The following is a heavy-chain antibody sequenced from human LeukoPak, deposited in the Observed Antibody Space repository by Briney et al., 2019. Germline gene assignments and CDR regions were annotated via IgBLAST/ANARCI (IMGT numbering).Heavy chain of an antibody. CDR2: ISSSDGTI. D-gene: IGHD5-24*01. CDR1: GFTFSSYE. V-gene: IGHV3-48*03. J-gene: IGHJ4*02. CDR3: ARTIEMATISYFDY. Sequence: PGGPLRLSCAASGFTFSSYEMNWVRQAPGKGLEWVSYISSSDGTIYYADSVKGRFTISRDNAKNSLYLQMNSLRAGDTAVYYCARTIEMATISYFDYWGQGTLVTVSS.